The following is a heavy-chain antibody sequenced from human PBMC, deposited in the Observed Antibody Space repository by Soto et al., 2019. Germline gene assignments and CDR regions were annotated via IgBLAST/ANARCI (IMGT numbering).Heavy chain of an antibody. J-gene: IGHJ3*02. D-gene: IGHD6-19*01. CDR1: GFTFSSYD. CDR2: IGTAGDT. CDR3: ARFGAVAGTTAFDI. Sequence: PGGSLRLSCAASGFTFSSYDMHWVRQATGKGLEWVSAIGTAGDTYYPGSVKGRFTISRENAKNSLYLQMNSLRAGDTAVYYCARFGAVAGTTAFDIWGQGTMVTVSS. V-gene: IGHV3-13*01.